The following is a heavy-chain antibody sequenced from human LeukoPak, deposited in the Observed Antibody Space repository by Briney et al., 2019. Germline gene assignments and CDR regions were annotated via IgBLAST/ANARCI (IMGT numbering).Heavy chain of an antibody. Sequence: PGGSLRLSCAASGFTFSNAWMSWVRQAPGKGLEWVSLIYSGGITYYADSVKGRFTISRDNSKNSLYLQMNSLRAEDTAVYYCARDPNWFDIWGQGTMVTVSS. CDR1: GFTFSNAW. CDR2: IYSGGIT. V-gene: IGHV3-66*01. J-gene: IGHJ3*02. D-gene: IGHD1-1*01. CDR3: ARDPNWFDI.